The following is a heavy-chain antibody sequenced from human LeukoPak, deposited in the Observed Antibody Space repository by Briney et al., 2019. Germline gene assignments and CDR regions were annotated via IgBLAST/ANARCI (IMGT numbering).Heavy chain of an antibody. J-gene: IGHJ4*02. D-gene: IGHD1-26*01. CDR1: GFTFSSYV. V-gene: IGHV3-23*01. CDR2: ISDSGGST. Sequence: GGSLRLSCAASGFTFSSYVMNWVRQAPGKGLEWVSGISDSGGSTYYADSVKGRFTISRDNSKNTLYLQMNSLRAEDTAVYYCGRVSGTYYFDYWGQGTLVTVSS. CDR3: GRVSGTYYFDY.